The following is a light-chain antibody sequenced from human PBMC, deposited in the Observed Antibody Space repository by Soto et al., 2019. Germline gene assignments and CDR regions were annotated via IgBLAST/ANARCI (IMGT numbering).Light chain of an antibody. CDR3: QLYGTSPPYT. J-gene: IGKJ2*01. CDR2: DAS. Sequence: ETVLTQSPGTLSLSPGERATLSCRASQSVGSSYLAWYQQKPGQAPRLLIYDASTRATGIPDRFSGSGSGTDFTLTISRLEPEDFAVYYCQLYGTSPPYTFGQGTKLEIK. CDR1: QSVGSSY. V-gene: IGKV3-20*01.